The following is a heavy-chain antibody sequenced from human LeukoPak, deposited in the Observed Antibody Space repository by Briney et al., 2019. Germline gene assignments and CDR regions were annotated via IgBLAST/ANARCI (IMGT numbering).Heavy chain of an antibody. CDR3: ARTYSSNWASTYFDY. V-gene: IGHV3-72*01. Sequence: GGSLRLSCAASGFIFSDHYMDWVRQAPGKGLEWIGRIRNKPNGYTTEYAASVKGRFTISRDDSKNSLYLQMDSLKTEDTAVYYCARTYSSNWASTYFDYWGQGTLVTVSS. D-gene: IGHD6-13*01. CDR2: IRNKPNGYTT. CDR1: GFIFSDHY. J-gene: IGHJ4*02.